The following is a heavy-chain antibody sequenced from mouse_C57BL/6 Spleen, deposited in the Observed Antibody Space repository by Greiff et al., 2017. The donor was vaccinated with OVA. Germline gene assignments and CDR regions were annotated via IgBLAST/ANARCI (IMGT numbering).Heavy chain of an antibody. J-gene: IGHJ2*01. Sequence: QVQLQQPGAELVRPGTSVKLSCKASGYTFTSYWMHWVKQRPGQGLEWIGVIDPSDSYTNYNQKFKGKATLTVDTSSSTAYMQLSSLTSEDSAVYYCARPDYGFDYWGQGTTLTVSS. CDR2: IDPSDSYT. CDR3: ARPDYGFDY. D-gene: IGHD2-4*01. V-gene: IGHV1-59*01. CDR1: GYTFTSYW.